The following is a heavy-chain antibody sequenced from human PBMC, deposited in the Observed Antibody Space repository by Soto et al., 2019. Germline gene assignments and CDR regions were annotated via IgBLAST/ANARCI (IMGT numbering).Heavy chain of an antibody. CDR1: GYIFIDYW. V-gene: IGHV5-51*01. D-gene: IGHD2-15*01. Sequence: PGESLKISCKASGYIFIDYWICWVRQMPGKGLEWMGIVYPRDSDTRYSPSFQGQVTISADRSTGTAFLQWRSLKASDTALYYCARPPLPGYSIHFNSWGQGTLVTVS. J-gene: IGHJ4*02. CDR2: VYPRDSDT. CDR3: ARPPLPGYSIHFNS.